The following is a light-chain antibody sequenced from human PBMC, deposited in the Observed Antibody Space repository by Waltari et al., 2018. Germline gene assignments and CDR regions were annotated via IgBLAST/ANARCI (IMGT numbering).Light chain of an antibody. V-gene: IGLV1-44*01. J-gene: IGLJ2*01. CDR1: NSNIGRNV. Sequence: QSALPQPPSVSGPPGQTVTSSGSGGNSNIGRNVVNWYQQVPGTPPKLLIYQNPYRPSGVPVRFSGSKSGASASLAISGLQSDDEGDYYCATWDDRLTGVVFGGGTQVTVL. CDR3: ATWDDRLTGVV. CDR2: QNP.